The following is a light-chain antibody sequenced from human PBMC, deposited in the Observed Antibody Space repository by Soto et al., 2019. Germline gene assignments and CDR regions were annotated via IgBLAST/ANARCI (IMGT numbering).Light chain of an antibody. V-gene: IGKV1-5*03. CDR1: QTISSW. CDR3: QQNFNFPRT. J-gene: IGKJ1*01. CDR2: KAS. Sequence: DIQMTQSPSTLSGSVGDRVTITCRASQTISSWLAWYQQKPGKAPKLLIYKASTLKSGVPSRFSGSGSGTEFTLTISSLQPEDFATYYCQQNFNFPRTFGQGTKVDIK.